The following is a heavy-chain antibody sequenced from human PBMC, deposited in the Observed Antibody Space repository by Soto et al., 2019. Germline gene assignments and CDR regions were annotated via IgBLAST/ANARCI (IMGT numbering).Heavy chain of an antibody. CDR3: AKDRQDYSETPYGMDV. J-gene: IGHJ6*02. CDR2: ISGGGTST. Sequence: ESGGGLVQPGGSLRVSCAASGFTFSTYVMSWVRQAPGKGLEWVSGISGGGTSTKYADSVKGRFTISRDNSKNTVYLQMNTLGADDTAVYYCAKDRQDYSETPYGMDVWGQGTTVTVSS. CDR1: GFTFSTYV. V-gene: IGHV3-23*01. D-gene: IGHD4-4*01.